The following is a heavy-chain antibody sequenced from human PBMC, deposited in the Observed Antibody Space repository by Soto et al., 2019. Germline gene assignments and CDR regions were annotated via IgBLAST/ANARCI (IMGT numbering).Heavy chain of an antibody. V-gene: IGHV3-30*18. CDR3: AKALGELSPESYDH. J-gene: IGHJ4*02. D-gene: IGHD3-16*02. CDR2: ISYDGSNQ. Sequence: QVQLVESGGGVVQPGRSLRLSCAASGFTFSSYGRHWVRQAPGKGLEWVAIISYDGSNQYYAHSVKGRFTISRDNSKNTLYLQMNSLRAEDTAVYYCAKALGELSPESYDHWGQGVLVTVSS. CDR1: GFTFSSYG.